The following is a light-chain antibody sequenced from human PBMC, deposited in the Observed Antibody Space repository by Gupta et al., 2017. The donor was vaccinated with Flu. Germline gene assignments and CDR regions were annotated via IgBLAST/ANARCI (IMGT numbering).Light chain of an antibody. CDR2: EDN. CDR1: SLPKQY. V-gene: IGLV3-10*01. Sequence: SYELTQPPSVSLSPRQTARITGSGDSLPKQYAYGYQQKSGQAPVLVIYEDNERPSGIPVIFSGSSSGTVATLTISGAQVEDEADYFCYSSDRSGDNRGIFGGGTKLSVL. CDR3: YSSDRSGDNRGI. J-gene: IGLJ2*01.